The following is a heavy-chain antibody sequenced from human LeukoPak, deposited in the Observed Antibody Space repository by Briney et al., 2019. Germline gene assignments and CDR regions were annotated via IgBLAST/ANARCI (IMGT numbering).Heavy chain of an antibody. CDR2: LTDSGEAT. CDR3: ARGYSHNSGGWLDP. J-gene: IGHJ5*02. Sequence: PGGSLRLSCAVSGFTLSHYAMSWVRQAPGTGLEWVGSLTDSGEATYYADSVKGRLAISRDNSNRTLYLHISGLRDEDTAVYYCARGYSHNSGGWLDPWGQGTLVTVSS. CDR1: GFTLSHYA. D-gene: IGHD5-12*01. V-gene: IGHV3-23*01.